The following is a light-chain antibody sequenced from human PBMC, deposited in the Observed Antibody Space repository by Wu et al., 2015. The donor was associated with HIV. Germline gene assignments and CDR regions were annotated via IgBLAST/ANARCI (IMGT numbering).Light chain of an antibody. J-gene: IGKJ5*01. Sequence: EIVLTQSPATLALSPGERATLSCRASQSVSNYLAWYQQKLGQSPKLLIYDSSNGATGIPARFSGSGSETDFTLTISSLDLEDFAIYYCQQGASWPLTFGQGTRLEIK. CDR2: DSS. CDR1: QSVSNY. CDR3: QQGASWPLT. V-gene: IGKV3-11*01.